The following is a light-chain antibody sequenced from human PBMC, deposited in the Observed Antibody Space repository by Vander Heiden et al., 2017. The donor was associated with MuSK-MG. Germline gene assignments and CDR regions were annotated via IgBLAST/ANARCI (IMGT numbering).Light chain of an antibody. V-gene: IGLV3-19*01. CDR3: NSRDTSGDHVV. CDR2: GED. Sequence: SSELTQDPAGSVAPGQTVRITCQGDSLRTYYASWYQQKPGQAPVLVIYGEDNRPSGIPDRFSGSTLGNTASLIITGAQAEDEADYYCNSRDTSGDHVVFGGGTKLTVL. CDR1: SLRTYY. J-gene: IGLJ2*01.